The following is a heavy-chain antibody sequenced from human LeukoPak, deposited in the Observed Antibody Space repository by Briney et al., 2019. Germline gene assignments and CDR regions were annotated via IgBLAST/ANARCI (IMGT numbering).Heavy chain of an antibody. CDR2: IYPGDSDT. V-gene: IGHV5-51*01. J-gene: IGHJ4*02. CDR3: AIDTNNYYGSGSFDY. D-gene: IGHD3-10*01. CDR1: GYSFTSYW. Sequence: GESLKLSCQGSGYSFTSYWIGWVRQMPGKGLEWMGIIYPGDSDTRYSPSFQGQVTISADKSISTAYLQWSSLKASDTAMYYCAIDTNNYYGSGSFDYWGQGTLVTVSS.